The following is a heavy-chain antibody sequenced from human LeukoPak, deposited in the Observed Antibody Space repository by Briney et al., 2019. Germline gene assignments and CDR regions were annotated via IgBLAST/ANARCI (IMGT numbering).Heavy chain of an antibody. V-gene: IGHV4-4*07. CDR1: GGSISSYY. CDR3: AREEIVGATYLFDY. CDR2: IYTSGST. Sequence: PSETLSLTCTVSGGSISSYYWSWIRQPAGKRLEWIGRIYTSGSTNYNPSLKSRVTISVDKSKNQFSLKLSSVTAADTAVYYCAREEIVGATYLFDYWGQGTLVTVSS. J-gene: IGHJ4*02. D-gene: IGHD1-26*01.